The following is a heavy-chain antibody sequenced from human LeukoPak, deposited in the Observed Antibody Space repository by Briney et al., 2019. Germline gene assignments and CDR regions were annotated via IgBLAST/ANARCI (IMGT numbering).Heavy chain of an antibody. V-gene: IGHV1-69*01. CDR2: IIPIFGTA. Sequence: SVKVSCKASGGTFSSYAISWVRQAPGQGLEWMGGIIPIFGTANYAQKFQGRVAITADESTSTAYMELSSLRSEDTAVYYCARDQTGTPNWFDPWGQGTLVTVSS. D-gene: IGHD1-1*01. CDR3: ARDQTGTPNWFDP. CDR1: GGTFSSYA. J-gene: IGHJ5*02.